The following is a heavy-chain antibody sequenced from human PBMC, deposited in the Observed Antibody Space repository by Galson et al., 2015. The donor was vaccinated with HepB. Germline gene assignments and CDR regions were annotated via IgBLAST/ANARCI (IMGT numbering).Heavy chain of an antibody. Sequence: CAISGDSVSSNLFTWNWIRQSPSRGLEWLGRTYYRSKWQNDYAISLTSRITINPDTSKNQFSLQLNSVTPEDTAVYYCAREMRVTTSRTFDIWGQGTMVTVSS. J-gene: IGHJ3*02. CDR1: GDSVSSNLFT. CDR2: TYYRSKWQN. V-gene: IGHV6-1*01. D-gene: IGHD4-17*01. CDR3: AREMRVTTSRTFDI.